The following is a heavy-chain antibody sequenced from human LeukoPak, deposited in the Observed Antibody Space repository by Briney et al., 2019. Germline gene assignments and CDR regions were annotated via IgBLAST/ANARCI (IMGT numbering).Heavy chain of an antibody. CDR2: ISSSGSTI. CDR1: GFTVSSNY. CDR3: ARGYYDILTVFDY. V-gene: IGHV3-11*01. D-gene: IGHD3-9*01. Sequence: PGGSLRLSCAASGFTVSSNYMSWIRQAPGKGLEWVSYISSSGSTIYYADSVKGRFTISRDNAKNSLYLQMNSLRAEDTAVYYCARGYYDILTVFDYWGQGTLVTVSS. J-gene: IGHJ4*02.